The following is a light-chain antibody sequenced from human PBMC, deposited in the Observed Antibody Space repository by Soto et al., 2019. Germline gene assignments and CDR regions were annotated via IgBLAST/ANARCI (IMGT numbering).Light chain of an antibody. CDR3: QQSYTTPLG. J-gene: IGKJ4*01. CDR2: TAS. CDR1: QSISSY. V-gene: IGKV1-39*01. Sequence: DIQITQSASSLSASVPDRCTITCRSSQSISSYLNWYQQKPGKAPKLLIFTASTLQSGVPSRFSGSGSGTDFTLTISSLQPEDFATYYCQQSYTTPLGFGGGTKVDI.